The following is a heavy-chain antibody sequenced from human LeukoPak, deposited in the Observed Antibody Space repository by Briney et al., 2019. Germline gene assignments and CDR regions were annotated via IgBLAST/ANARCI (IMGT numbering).Heavy chain of an antibody. D-gene: IGHD6-6*01. J-gene: IGHJ4*02. CDR2: VYYTGST. V-gene: IGHV4-59*08. CDR3: ARHFAYSSSSYFDY. CDR1: GGSISTYY. Sequence: SETLSLTCTVSGGSISTYYWSWIRQPPGKGLEWIGYVYYTGSTNYNPSLKSRVTMFEDKSKNQFSLRLYSVTVADTAVYYCARHFAYSSSSYFDYWGQGSLATVSS.